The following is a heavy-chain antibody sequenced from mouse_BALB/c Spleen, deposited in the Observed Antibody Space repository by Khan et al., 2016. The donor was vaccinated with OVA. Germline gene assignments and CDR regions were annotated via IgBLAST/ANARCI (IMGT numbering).Heavy chain of an antibody. CDR2: IWAGGST. CDR3: GRLEDI. V-gene: IGHV2-9*02. Sequence: VQLQESGPGLVAPSQSLSITCTVSGFSLTSYGVHWGRQPPGKGLEWLGVIWAGGSTNYNSALMSRLSISKDNSKSQAFLIMNSLQTDDTAIYYCGRLEDIWGQGTTLTVSS. CDR1: GFSLTSYG. J-gene: IGHJ2*01. D-gene: IGHD1-3*01.